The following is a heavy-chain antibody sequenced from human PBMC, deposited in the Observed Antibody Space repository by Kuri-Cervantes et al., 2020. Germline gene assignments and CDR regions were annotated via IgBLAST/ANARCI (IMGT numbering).Heavy chain of an antibody. CDR2: IKSKTDGGTT. CDR1: GFTFSSYG. Sequence: GESLKISCAASGFTFSSYGMHWVRQAPGKGLEWVGRIKSKTDGGTTDYAAPVKGRFTISRDDSKNTLYLQMNSLKTEDTAVYYCTAEEVFYFYYWGQGTLVTVSS. CDR3: TAEEVFYFYY. V-gene: IGHV3-15*01. J-gene: IGHJ4*02.